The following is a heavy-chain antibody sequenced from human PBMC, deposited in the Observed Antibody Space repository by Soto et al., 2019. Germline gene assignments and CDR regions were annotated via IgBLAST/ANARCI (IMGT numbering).Heavy chain of an antibody. CDR1: GFTFSDYY. J-gene: IGHJ6*02. CDR3: ARLYYDYV. V-gene: IGHV3-11*01. D-gene: IGHD3-3*01. CDR2: ITSDGSPI. Sequence: PGGSLRLSCAASGFTFSDYYMSWIRQAPGKGLEWVSYITSDGSPIYYADSVRGRFTISRDSAKNSVSLQMNSLRAEDTATYYCARLYYDYVWGQGTTVTVSS.